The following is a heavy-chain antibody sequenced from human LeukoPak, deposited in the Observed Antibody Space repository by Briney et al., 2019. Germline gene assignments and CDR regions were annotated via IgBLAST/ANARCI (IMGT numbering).Heavy chain of an antibody. V-gene: IGHV4-4*02. Sequence: SGTLSLTCAVSGSSISSSNWWSWVRQPPGKGLEWIGEIYHSGSTNYNPSLKSRVTISVDKSKNQFSLKLSSVTATDTAVYYCARPSTYYYDSSGHGAFDIWGQGTMVTVSS. CDR3: ARPSTYYYDSSGHGAFDI. CDR2: IYHSGST. CDR1: GSSISSSNW. D-gene: IGHD3-22*01. J-gene: IGHJ3*02.